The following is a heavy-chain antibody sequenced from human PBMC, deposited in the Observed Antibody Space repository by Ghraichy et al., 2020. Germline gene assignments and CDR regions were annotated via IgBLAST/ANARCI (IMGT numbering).Heavy chain of an antibody. D-gene: IGHD3-10*01. V-gene: IGHV1-18*01. CDR1: GYTHNNYG. Sequence: KVSCMASGYTHNNYGLTWVRQASGQGLEWMGWISASSGNTNYAQNLQGRVTMTIDTSTNTAYMELRSLTSDDTAMYYCATYYGSGKYYNRGFDYWGQGNLVTVSS. CDR2: ISASSGNT. CDR3: ATYYGSGKYYNRGFDY. J-gene: IGHJ4*02.